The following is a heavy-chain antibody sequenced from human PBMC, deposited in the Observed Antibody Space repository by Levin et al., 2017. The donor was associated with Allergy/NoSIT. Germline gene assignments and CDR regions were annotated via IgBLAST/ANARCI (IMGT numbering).Heavy chain of an antibody. CDR3: ATSPARDYYGMDV. J-gene: IGHJ6*02. Sequence: LSLPCAASGFTFSRSWMSWVHQAPGKGLEWVANIKQDGSEQYYVDSVKGRLTISRDNAKNSLYLQMNSLRAEDTAVYYCATSPARDYYGMDVWGQGTTVTVSS. CDR2: IKQDGSEQ. CDR1: GFTFSRSW. V-gene: IGHV3-7*01.